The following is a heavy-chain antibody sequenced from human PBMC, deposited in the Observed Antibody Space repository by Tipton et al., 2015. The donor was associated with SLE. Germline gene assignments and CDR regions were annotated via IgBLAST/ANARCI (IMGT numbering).Heavy chain of an antibody. CDR3: ARHDYDDNGYYMHYFDY. J-gene: IGHJ4*02. Sequence: TLSLTCAVSGYSISSGHYWGWIRQPPGKGLEWIGSISHSGNTYYNPSLKSRVSMSIDTSKNQVLLRLSSVTAADTAVYYCARHDYDDNGYYMHYFDYWGQGTLVTVSS. D-gene: IGHD3-22*01. CDR1: GYSISSGHY. V-gene: IGHV4-38-2*01. CDR2: ISHSGNT.